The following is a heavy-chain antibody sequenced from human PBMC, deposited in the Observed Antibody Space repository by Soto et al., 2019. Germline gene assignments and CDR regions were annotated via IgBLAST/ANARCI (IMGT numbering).Heavy chain of an antibody. D-gene: IGHD2-2*01. J-gene: IGHJ6*02. Sequence: GEPLKISCKGSGYSFTSYWISWVRQMPGKGLEWMGRIDPSDSYTNYSPSFQGHVTISADKSISTAYLQWSSLKASDTAMYYFARWVCSSTSCYHYYYYGMDVWGQGTTVTVSS. CDR1: GYSFTSYW. CDR3: ARWVCSSTSCYHYYYYGMDV. CDR2: IDPSDSYT. V-gene: IGHV5-10-1*01.